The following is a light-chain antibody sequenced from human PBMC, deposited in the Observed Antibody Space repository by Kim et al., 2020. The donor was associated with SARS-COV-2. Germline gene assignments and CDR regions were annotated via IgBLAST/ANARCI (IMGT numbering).Light chain of an antibody. CDR1: QTVVSNY. CDR3: QQYHSSPRT. CDR2: GAS. V-gene: IGKV3-20*01. Sequence: EIVLTQSPGTLSLSPGERATLSCRASQTVVSNYLAWYQQKPGQAPRLLIYGASIRATGIPDRFSGSGSGTDFTLTVSRLEPEDSAVYYFQQYHSSPRTFGHGTKVDIK. J-gene: IGKJ1*01.